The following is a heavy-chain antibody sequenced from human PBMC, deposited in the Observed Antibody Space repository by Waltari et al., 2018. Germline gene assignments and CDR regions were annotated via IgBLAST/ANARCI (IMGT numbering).Heavy chain of an antibody. CDR2: ISSSSSYI. CDR3: ARSYRVGATTDY. V-gene: IGHV3-21*01. J-gene: IGHJ4*02. Sequence: EVQLVESGGGLVKPGGSLRLSCAASGFTFSSYSMNWVRQAPGKGLEWVSSISSSSSYIYYADSVKGRFTISRDNAKNSLYLQMNSLRAEDTAVYYCARSYRVGATTDYWGQGTLVTVSS. CDR1: GFTFSSYS. D-gene: IGHD1-26*01.